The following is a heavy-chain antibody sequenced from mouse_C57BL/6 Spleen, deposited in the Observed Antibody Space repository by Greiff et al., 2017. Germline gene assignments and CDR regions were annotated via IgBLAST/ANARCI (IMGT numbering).Heavy chain of an antibody. CDR3: ARGGLGDYFDD. CDR1: GFTFSDYG. Sequence: EVKLVESGGGLVKPGGSLKLSCAASGFTFSDYGMHWVRQAPEKGLEWVAYISSGISTIYYADTVKGRFTISKDNAKDTLFLRMTSVRSEDMDMYYCARGGLGDYFDDWGQGTTRTVSS. V-gene: IGHV5-17*01. J-gene: IGHJ2*01. D-gene: IGHD4-1*01. CDR2: ISSGISTI.